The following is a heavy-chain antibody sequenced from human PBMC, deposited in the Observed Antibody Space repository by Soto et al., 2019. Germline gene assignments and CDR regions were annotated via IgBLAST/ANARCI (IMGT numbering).Heavy chain of an antibody. CDR2: ISYDGSNK. D-gene: IGHD5-18*01. CDR3: AKTTWIQLWLAFDY. Sequence: QVQLVESGGGVVQPGRSLRLSCAASGFNFSSYGMHWVRQAPGKGLEWVAVISYDGSNKYYADSVKGRFTISRDNSKNTLYLQMNSLRAEDTAVYYCAKTTWIQLWLAFDYWGQGTLVTVSS. CDR1: GFNFSSYG. V-gene: IGHV3-30*18. J-gene: IGHJ4*02.